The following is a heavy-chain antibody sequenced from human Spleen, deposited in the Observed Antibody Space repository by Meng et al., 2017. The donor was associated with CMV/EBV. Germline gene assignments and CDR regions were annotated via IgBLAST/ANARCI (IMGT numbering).Heavy chain of an antibody. CDR3: ARDKTPSLGYCSSTSCLGPNWFDP. CDR1: GVTFSSYA. CDR2: IIPIFGTA. Sequence: SVKVSCKASGVTFSSYAISWVRQAPGQGLEWMGGIIPIFGTANYAQKFQGRVTITTDESTSTAYMELRSLRSDDTAVYYCARDKTPSLGYCSSTSCLGPNWFDPWGQGTLVTVSS. J-gene: IGHJ5*02. V-gene: IGHV1-69*05. D-gene: IGHD2-2*01.